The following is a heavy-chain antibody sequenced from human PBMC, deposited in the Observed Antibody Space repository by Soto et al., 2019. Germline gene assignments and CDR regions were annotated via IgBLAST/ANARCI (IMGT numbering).Heavy chain of an antibody. CDR2: ISNDGSNQ. V-gene: IGHV3-30-3*01. Sequence: QVQLVESGGGVVQPGRSLRLSCVASGFTFSSYAMHWVRQAPGKGLEWVAVISNDGSNQFYADSVKGQVTIARDNSKNTLYLQMNSLRVEDTAVYYCVRDAPYSTSWYKFEYWGQGTLVTVSS. CDR1: GFTFSSYA. J-gene: IGHJ4*02. CDR3: VRDAPYSTSWYKFEY. D-gene: IGHD6-13*01.